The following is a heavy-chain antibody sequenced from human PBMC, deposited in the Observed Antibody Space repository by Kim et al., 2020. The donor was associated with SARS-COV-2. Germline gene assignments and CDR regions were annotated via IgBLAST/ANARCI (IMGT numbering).Heavy chain of an antibody. D-gene: IGHD5-18*01. CDR2: INPNSGGT. CDR3: ARDLSGAATDSGLIQLWPELDLHP. J-gene: IGHJ5*02. CDR1: GYTFTGYY. V-gene: IGHV1-2*02. Sequence: ASVKVSCKASGYTFTGYYMHWVRQAPGQGLEWMGWINPNSGGTNYAQKLQGRVTMTRDTSISTAYMELSRLRSDDTAVYYCARDLSGAATDSGLIQLWPELDLHPWGQGTRVPVLS.